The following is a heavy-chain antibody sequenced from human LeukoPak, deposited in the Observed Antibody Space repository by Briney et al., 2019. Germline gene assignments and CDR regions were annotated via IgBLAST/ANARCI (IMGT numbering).Heavy chain of an antibody. D-gene: IGHD2-15*01. V-gene: IGHV4-39*01. CDR1: GGSISSSRYY. CDR3: ARLWSTSCKGGSCPHQPNY. J-gene: IGHJ4*02. Sequence: SETLSLTCTVSGGSISSSRYYWGWIRQPPGKGLEWIGTINYGGNTYYNLSLKSRVIIFLDTSKNQFSLKLSSVTAADTAVYYCARLWSTSCKGGSCPHQPNYWGQGTRVTVPS. CDR2: INYGGNT.